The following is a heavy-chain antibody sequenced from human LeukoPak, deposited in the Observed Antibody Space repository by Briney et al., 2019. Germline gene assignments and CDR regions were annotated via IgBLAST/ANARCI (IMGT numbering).Heavy chain of an antibody. V-gene: IGHV1-69*01. CDR3: ARDSNGYYDFWSGYNKYNWFDL. J-gene: IGHJ5*02. D-gene: IGHD3-3*01. CDR1: GGTFSSYA. Sequence: GSSVKVSCKASGGTFSSYAISWVRQAPGQGLEWMGGIIPIFGTANYAQKFQGRVTITADESTSTAYMELSSLRSEDTAVYYCARDSNGYYDFWSGYNKYNWFDLWGQGTRVTVSS. CDR2: IIPIFGTA.